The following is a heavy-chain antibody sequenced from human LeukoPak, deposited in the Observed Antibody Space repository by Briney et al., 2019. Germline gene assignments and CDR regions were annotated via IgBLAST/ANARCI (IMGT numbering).Heavy chain of an antibody. CDR1: GGTFSSYA. D-gene: IGHD5-24*01. J-gene: IGHJ6*03. Sequence: GASVKVSCKASGGTFSSYAISWVRQAPGQGLEWMGGIIPIFGTANYAQKFQGRVTITADESTSTAYMELSSLRSEDTAVYYCASRKMATILCYYYYMDVWGKGTTVTVS. CDR3: ASRKMATILCYYYYMDV. CDR2: IIPIFGTA. V-gene: IGHV1-69*13.